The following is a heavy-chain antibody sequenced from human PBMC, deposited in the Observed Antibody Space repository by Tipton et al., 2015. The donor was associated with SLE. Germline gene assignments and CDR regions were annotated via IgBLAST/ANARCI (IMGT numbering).Heavy chain of an antibody. V-gene: IGHV3-23*01. Sequence: SLRLSCVASGVTFSTYAMSWVRQGPGKGLEWVSVISDSGGTTHYADPVKGRFTISRDNAKNSVDLQMNSLRAEDTAVYFCARVLDVAGWYDPWGQGTLVTVSS. CDR3: ARVLDVAGWYDP. CDR1: GVTFSTYA. CDR2: ISDSGGTT. J-gene: IGHJ5*02.